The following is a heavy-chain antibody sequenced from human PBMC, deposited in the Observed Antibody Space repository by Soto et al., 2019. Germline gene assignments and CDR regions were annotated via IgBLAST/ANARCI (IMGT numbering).Heavy chain of an antibody. CDR3: ARGILSSSPLISPYYYY. V-gene: IGHV3-30-3*01. CDR1: GFTFSSYA. CDR2: ISYDGSNK. Sequence: GGSLRLSSAASGFTFSSYAMHWVRQAPGKGLEWVAVISYDGSNKYYADSVKGRFTISRDNSKNTLYLQMNSLRAEDTAVYYCARGILSSSPLISPYYYY. J-gene: IGHJ6*01. D-gene: IGHD6-6*01.